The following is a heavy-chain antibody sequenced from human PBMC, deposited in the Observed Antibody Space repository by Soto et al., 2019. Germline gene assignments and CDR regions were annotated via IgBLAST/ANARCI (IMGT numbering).Heavy chain of an antibody. J-gene: IGHJ4*02. V-gene: IGHV4-31*03. CDR2: IYYSGST. CDR1: GGSISSGGYY. D-gene: IGHD1-26*01. CDR3: ARGLGAMDKYYFDY. Sequence: QVQLQESGPGLVKPSQTLSLTCTVSGGSISSGGYYWSWIRQHPGKGLEWIGYIYYSGSTYYNPSLKSRVTISVDTSKNQFSLKLSSVTAADTAVYYCARGLGAMDKYYFDYWGKGTLVTVSS.